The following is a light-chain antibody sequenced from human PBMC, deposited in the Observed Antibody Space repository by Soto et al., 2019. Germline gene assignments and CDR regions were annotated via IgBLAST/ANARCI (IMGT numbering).Light chain of an antibody. CDR2: NSS. CDR1: ETVRNNY. CDR3: QQYRDLPQT. J-gene: IGKJ1*01. V-gene: IGKV3-20*01. Sequence: EIVLTQSPGTLSLSPGERATLSCRASETVRNNYLAWYQQKPGQAPRLLIYNSSTRPTGIPDRFSGSGSGTDFTLTISRLEPEDFALYFCQQYRDLPQTFGHGTRVEIK.